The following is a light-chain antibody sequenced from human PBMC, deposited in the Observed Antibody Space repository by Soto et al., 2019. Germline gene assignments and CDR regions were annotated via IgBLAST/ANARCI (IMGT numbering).Light chain of an antibody. Sequence: QLVLTQSPSASASLGASVKLTCTLSSGHNSYAIAWHQQQPEKGPRYLMKVNSDGSHSKGDGIPDRFSGSSFGAERYLTISSLQSEDEADYYCQTWSTDIRVFGGGTKLTVL. CDR2: VNSDGSH. V-gene: IGLV4-69*01. CDR1: SGHNSYA. CDR3: QTWSTDIRV. J-gene: IGLJ3*02.